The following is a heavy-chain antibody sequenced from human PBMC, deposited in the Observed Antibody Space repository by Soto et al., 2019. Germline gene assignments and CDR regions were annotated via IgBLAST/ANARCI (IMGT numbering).Heavy chain of an antibody. D-gene: IGHD2-15*01. V-gene: IGHV3-66*01. CDR2: IYSGGST. J-gene: IGHJ4*02. CDR1: GFTVSSNY. Sequence: EVQLVESGGGLVQPGGSLRLSCAASGFTVSSNYMSWVRQAPGKGLEWVSVIYSGGSTYYADSVKGRCTISRDNSKNTLYLQMNSLRAEDTAVYYCARLGPYCSGGSCPVNFDYWGQGTLVTVSS. CDR3: ARLGPYCSGGSCPVNFDY.